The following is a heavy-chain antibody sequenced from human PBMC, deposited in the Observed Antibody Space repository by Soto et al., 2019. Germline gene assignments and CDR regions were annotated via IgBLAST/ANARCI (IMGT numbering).Heavy chain of an antibody. J-gene: IGHJ5*02. Sequence: SETLSLTCAVSGGSISSGGYYWSWIRQHPGKGLEWIGYIYYSGGTYYKTSLKSRVNISVDTSKNQFSLKLRSVNAADNAENKCARSVFPWGQGTLVTVSS. V-gene: IGHV4-31*11. CDR1: GGSISSGGYY. CDR2: IYYSGGT. CDR3: ARSVFP.